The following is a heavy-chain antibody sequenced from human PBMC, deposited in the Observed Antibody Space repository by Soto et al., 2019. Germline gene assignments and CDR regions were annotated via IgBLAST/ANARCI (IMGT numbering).Heavy chain of an antibody. J-gene: IGHJ4*02. V-gene: IGHV4-34*01. D-gene: IGHD2-2*03. Sequence: SETLSLTCAVYGGSFSDYYWSWIRQPPGKGLEWIGEINHSGSTNYNPSLKSRVTISVDTSKNQFSLKLSSVTAADTAVYYCARRYGYCFDYWGQGTLVTVSS. CDR3: ARRYGYCFDY. CDR1: GGSFSDYY. CDR2: INHSGST.